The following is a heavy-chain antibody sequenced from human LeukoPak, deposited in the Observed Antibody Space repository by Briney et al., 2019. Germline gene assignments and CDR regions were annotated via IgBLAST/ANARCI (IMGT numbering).Heavy chain of an antibody. CDR1: GFTFTHAW. CDR2: IKSKGDGETT. CDR3: STDLGLTMIRGVLVS. Sequence: PGGSLRLSCAASGFTFTHAWMTWVRQAPGKGLEWVGRIKSKGDGETTDYAAPVKGRFFLSRDDSEATLYLHMNYLETEDTAVYYCSTDLGLTMIRGVLVSWGQGTLVTVSS. J-gene: IGHJ4*02. V-gene: IGHV3-15*01. D-gene: IGHD3-10*01.